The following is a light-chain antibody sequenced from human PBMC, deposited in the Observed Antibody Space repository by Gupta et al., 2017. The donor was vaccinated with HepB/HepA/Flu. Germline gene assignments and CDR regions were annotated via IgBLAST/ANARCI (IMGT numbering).Light chain of an antibody. J-gene: IGKJ1*01. CDR3: HQTDSNPPWT. CDR2: AAS. V-gene: IGKV1-39*01. Sequence: DIQMTPSPSSLSASVGDIVTITCRASQSISSYLTWYQQKPTKAPKLLIYAASSWQRGVSARFGGSGCGKDLALTIIRRQREDFASYYCHQTDSNPPWTFGQGTELEIK. CDR1: QSISSY.